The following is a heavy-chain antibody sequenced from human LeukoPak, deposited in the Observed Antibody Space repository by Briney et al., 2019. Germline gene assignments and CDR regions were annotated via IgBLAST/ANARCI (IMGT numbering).Heavy chain of an antibody. D-gene: IGHD2-15*01. V-gene: IGHV1-2*04. J-gene: IGHJ6*02. Sequence: ASVKVSCKASGYTFTSYGISWVRQAPGQGLEWMGWINPNSGGTNYAQKFQGWVTMTRDTSISTAYMELSRLRSDDTAVYYCARGVVQPVRDYYGMDVWGQGTTVTVSS. CDR2: INPNSGGT. CDR1: GYTFTSYG. CDR3: ARGVVQPVRDYYGMDV.